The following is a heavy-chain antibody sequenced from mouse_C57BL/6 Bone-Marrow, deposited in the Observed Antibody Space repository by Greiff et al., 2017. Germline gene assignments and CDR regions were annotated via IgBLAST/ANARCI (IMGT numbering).Heavy chain of an antibody. Sequence: VQLQQSGPELVKPGASVKISCKASGYTFTDYYMNWVKQSHGKSLEWIGDINPNNGGTSYNQKFKGKATLTVDQSSSTAYMELRSLTSADSAVYYCARLEIITTVVATSYYAMDYWGQGTSVTVSS. V-gene: IGHV1-26*01. D-gene: IGHD1-1*01. CDR2: INPNNGGT. CDR1: GYTFTDYY. CDR3: ARLEIITTVVATSYYAMDY. J-gene: IGHJ4*01.